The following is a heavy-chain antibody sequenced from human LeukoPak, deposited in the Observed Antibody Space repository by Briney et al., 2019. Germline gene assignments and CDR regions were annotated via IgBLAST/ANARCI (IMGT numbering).Heavy chain of an antibody. Sequence: GGSLRLSCAASGFIVSNNYMSWVRQAPGKGLEWVSAISGSGGSTYYADSVKGRFTISRDNSKNTLYLQTNSLRAEDTAVYYCAKNNGGYYRLDYWGQGTLVTVSS. CDR1: GFIVSNNY. CDR2: ISGSGGST. CDR3: AKNNGGYYRLDY. D-gene: IGHD3-22*01. V-gene: IGHV3-23*01. J-gene: IGHJ4*02.